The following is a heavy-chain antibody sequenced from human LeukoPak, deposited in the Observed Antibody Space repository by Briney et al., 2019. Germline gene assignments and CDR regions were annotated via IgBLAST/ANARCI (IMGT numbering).Heavy chain of an antibody. CDR1: GFTFSSYW. Sequence: VPPGGSLILSCAASGFTFSSYWMSWVRQAPGTGLEWVANIKQDGSEKYYVDSVKGRFTISRDNAKNSLYLQMNSLRAEDTAVYYCASHPYDILTGYYKYYFDYWGQGTLVTVSS. D-gene: IGHD3-9*01. CDR3: ASHPYDILTGYYKYYFDY. J-gene: IGHJ4*02. CDR2: IKQDGSEK. V-gene: IGHV3-7*03.